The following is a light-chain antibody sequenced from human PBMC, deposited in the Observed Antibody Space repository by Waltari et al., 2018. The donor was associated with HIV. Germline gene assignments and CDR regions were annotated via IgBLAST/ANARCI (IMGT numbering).Light chain of an antibody. CDR1: SSDVGYYNL. Sequence: QSALTQPASVSGSPGQSITISCTGTSSDVGYYNLVSWYQQHPGKAPKLIIYEGIKRPSGVSNRISGSKSANTASLTISGLQAEDEADYYCSSYGGSSNWLFGGGTKLTVL. CDR2: EGI. V-gene: IGLV2-23*01. J-gene: IGLJ2*01. CDR3: SSYGGSSNWL.